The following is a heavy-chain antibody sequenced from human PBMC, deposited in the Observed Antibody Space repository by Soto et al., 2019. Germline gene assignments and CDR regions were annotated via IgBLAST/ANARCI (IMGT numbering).Heavy chain of an antibody. Sequence: GGALRLSCAASGFTFSSYAMTWVRLAPGRGLEGVATIAGSGGMTYYTNSVRGRFTISRDNSKNTVSLQMSSLRAEDTAMYFCAKVNFFDTPGTFDVWGQGTPVTVSS. V-gene: IGHV3-23*01. CDR2: IAGSGGMT. CDR3: AKVNFFDTPGTFDV. D-gene: IGHD2-15*01. J-gene: IGHJ3*01. CDR1: GFTFSSYA.